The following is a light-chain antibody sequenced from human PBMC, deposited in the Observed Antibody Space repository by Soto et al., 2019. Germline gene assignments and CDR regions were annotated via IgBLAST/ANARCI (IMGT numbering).Light chain of an antibody. CDR1: SSDVGGYEY. CDR3: SCFTSSSTLPYV. Sequence: LTQPASVSGSPGQSITISCTGTSSDVGGYEYVSWYQQHPGKAPKLMIYAVSNRPSGVSTRFSGSKSGNTASLTISGLQADDEADYYCSCFTSSSTLPYVFGTGTKVTVL. V-gene: IGLV2-14*01. J-gene: IGLJ1*01. CDR2: AVS.